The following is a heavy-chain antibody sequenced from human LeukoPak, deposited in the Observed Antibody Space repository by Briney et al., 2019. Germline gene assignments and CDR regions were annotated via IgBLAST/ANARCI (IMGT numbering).Heavy chain of an antibody. CDR3: ARRERTTNGPNYDSSGYLAGPPARWDV. V-gene: IGHV1-69*13. CDR2: IIPIFGTA. CDR1: GGTFSSYA. D-gene: IGHD3-22*01. Sequence: SVKVSCKASGGTFSSYAISWVRQAPGQGLEWMGGIIPIFGTANYAQKFQGRVTITADESTSTAYMELSSLRSEDTAVYYCARRERTTNGPNYDSSGYLAGPPARWDVWGQGTTVTVSS. J-gene: IGHJ6*02.